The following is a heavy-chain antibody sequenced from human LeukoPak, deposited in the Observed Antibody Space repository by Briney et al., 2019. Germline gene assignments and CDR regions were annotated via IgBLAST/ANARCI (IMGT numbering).Heavy chain of an antibody. J-gene: IGHJ5*02. CDR1: GFTFSSYG. D-gene: IGHD2-2*01. CDR2: IRYDGSNK. V-gene: IGHV3-30*02. Sequence: GGSLRLSCAASGFTFSSYGMHWVRQAPGKGLEWVAFIRYDGSNKYYADSVKGRFTISRDNSKNTLYLQMNSLRAEDTAVYYCAKDYGVVPAAAPEFDPWGQGTLVTVSS. CDR3: AKDYGVVPAAAPEFDP.